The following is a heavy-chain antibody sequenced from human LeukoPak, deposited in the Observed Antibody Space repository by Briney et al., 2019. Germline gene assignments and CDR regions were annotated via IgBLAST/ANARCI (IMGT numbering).Heavy chain of an antibody. CDR1: GGSISSYY. CDR2: IYTSGST. V-gene: IGHV4-4*07. CDR3: ARIKLTYSAFDI. J-gene: IGHJ3*02. D-gene: IGHD2-15*01. Sequence: SETLSLTCTVSGGSISSYYWSWIRQPAGKGLEWIGRIYTSGSTNYNPSLKSRVTMSVNTSKNQFSLKLSSVTAADTAVYYCARIKLTYSAFDIWGQGTMVTVSS.